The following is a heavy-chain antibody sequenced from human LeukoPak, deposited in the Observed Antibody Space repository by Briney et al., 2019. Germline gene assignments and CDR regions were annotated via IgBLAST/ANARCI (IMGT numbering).Heavy chain of an antibody. Sequence: SETLSLTCTVSGGSISSSSYYWGWIRQPPGKGLEWIGSIYYSGSTYYNPSLKSRVTISVDTSKNQFSLKLSSVTAADTAVYYCARVQSSRGLVDYWGQGTLVTVSS. CDR1: GGSISSSSYY. J-gene: IGHJ4*02. V-gene: IGHV4-39*01. CDR2: IYYSGST. D-gene: IGHD6-13*01. CDR3: ARVQSSRGLVDY.